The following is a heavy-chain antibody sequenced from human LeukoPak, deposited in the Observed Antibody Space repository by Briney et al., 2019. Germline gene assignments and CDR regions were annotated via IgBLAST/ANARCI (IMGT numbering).Heavy chain of an antibody. V-gene: IGHV1-69*02. J-gene: IGHJ4*02. CDR1: GGTFRSYT. CDR3: ARTLGELIFDY. Sequence: SVKVSCKASGGTFRSYTISWVRQAPGQGLEWMGRIIPILGIANYAQKFQGRVTITADKSTSTAYMELSSLRSEDTAVYYCARTLGELIFDYWGQGTLVTVSS. CDR2: IIPILGIA. D-gene: IGHD1-26*01.